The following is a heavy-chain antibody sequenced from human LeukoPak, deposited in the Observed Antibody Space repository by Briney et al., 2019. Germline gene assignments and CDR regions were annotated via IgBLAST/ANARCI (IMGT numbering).Heavy chain of an antibody. CDR1: GFTVSSNY. D-gene: IGHD3-3*01. CDR2: IYSGGST. J-gene: IGHJ4*02. V-gene: IGHV3-53*01. CDR3: ARDPEGVWSGYYFDY. Sequence: GGSLRLSCAASGFTVSSNYMSWVRQAPGKGLEWVSVIYSGGSTYYADSVKGRFTISRDNAKNSLYLQMNSLRAEDTAVYYCARDPEGVWSGYYFDYWGQGTLVTVSS.